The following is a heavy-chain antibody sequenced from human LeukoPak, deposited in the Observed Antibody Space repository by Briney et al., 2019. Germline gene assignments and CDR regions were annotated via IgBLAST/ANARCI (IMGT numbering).Heavy chain of an antibody. CDR1: GFTFSNAW. CDR2: IKSKTDGGTT. J-gene: IGHJ4*02. D-gene: IGHD3-9*01. Sequence: GGSLRLSCAASGFTFSNAWMSWVRQAPGKGLEWVGRIKSKTDGGTTDYAAPVKGRFTISRDDSKNTLYLQMNSLKTEETAVYYCTTDYYYDILTGYYTPLDYFDYWGQGTLVTVSS. V-gene: IGHV3-15*01. CDR3: TTDYYYDILTGYYTPLDYFDY.